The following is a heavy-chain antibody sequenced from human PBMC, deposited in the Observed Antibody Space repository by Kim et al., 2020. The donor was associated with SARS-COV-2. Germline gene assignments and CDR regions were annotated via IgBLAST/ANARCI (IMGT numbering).Heavy chain of an antibody. CDR3: ARDGRPGYSSSWYLD. D-gene: IGHD6-13*01. V-gene: IGHV3-53*01. Sequence: DTVKGRFTISRDNAKNTVYLQMNSLRAEDTAVYYCARDGRPGYSSSWYLDWGQGTLVTVSS. J-gene: IGHJ4*02.